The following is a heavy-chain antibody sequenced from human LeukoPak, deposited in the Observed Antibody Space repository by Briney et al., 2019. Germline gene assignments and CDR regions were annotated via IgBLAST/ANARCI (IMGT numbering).Heavy chain of an antibody. Sequence: GGSLRLSCAASGFTLSLYWMNWVRRAPGKGLEWVANIKQDGSEKNYVDSVKGRFTISRDNAKNSLYLQMNNLRVEDTAMYYCAGGTGFIIKDWGQGTLVTVSS. CDR1: GFTLSLYW. CDR3: AGGTGFIIKD. CDR2: IKQDGSEK. J-gene: IGHJ4*02. D-gene: IGHD3-9*01. V-gene: IGHV3-7*03.